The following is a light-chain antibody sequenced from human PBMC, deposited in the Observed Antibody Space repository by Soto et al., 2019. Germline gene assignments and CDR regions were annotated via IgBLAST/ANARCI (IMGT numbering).Light chain of an antibody. Sequence: QSVLTQPPSVSGAPGQRVTISCTGSSSNIGSGYDVHWYQQLPGTAPKLLSYGNSNRPSGVTDRFSGSKSGTSASLAITGLQAEDEADYYCQSYDSSLGGWVFGGGTKLTVL. CDR1: SSNIGSGYD. CDR3: QSYDSSLGGWV. CDR2: GNS. J-gene: IGLJ3*02. V-gene: IGLV1-40*01.